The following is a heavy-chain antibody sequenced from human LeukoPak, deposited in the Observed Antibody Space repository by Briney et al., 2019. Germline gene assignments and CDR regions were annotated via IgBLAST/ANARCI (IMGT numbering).Heavy chain of an antibody. CDR2: IFYSGST. CDR1: GASISSYY. CDR3: ASSVASYYYYGVDV. Sequence: PSETLSLTCTVSGASISSYYWTWIRQPPGKGLEWIGSIFYSGSTYYNPSLKGRVTIFVDTSKNQFSLKLSSVTAADTAVYYCASSVASYYYYGVDVWGPGATVTVSS. J-gene: IGHJ6*02. V-gene: IGHV4-59*05.